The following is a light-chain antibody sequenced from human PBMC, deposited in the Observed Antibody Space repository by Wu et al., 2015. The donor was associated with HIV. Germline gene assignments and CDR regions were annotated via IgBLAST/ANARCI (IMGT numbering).Light chain of an antibody. CDR2: AAS. Sequence: DIQMTQSPSSLSASIGDRVTITCRASQGITKYLAWYQQKPGKVPKLLVFAASTLQSGVPSRFSGSGSGTDFTLTISSLQPEDVATYYCQKYNTAPWTFGQGTKVE. CDR3: QKYNTAPWT. CDR1: QGITKY. V-gene: IGKV1-27*01. J-gene: IGKJ1*01.